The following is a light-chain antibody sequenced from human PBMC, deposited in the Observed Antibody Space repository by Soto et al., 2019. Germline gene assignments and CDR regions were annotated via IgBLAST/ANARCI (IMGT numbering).Light chain of an antibody. CDR1: QTINNY. J-gene: IGKJ2*01. Sequence: DIQMTQSPSTLSASVGDRVTITCRASQTINNYLNWYQLRSGKAPKLLIFGASNLHNGVPPRFSGLGSGTHFTLTITTPQPEDAATYYCQQSYSVPYTFGQGTKVDI. CDR2: GAS. V-gene: IGKV1-39*01. CDR3: QQSYSVPYT.